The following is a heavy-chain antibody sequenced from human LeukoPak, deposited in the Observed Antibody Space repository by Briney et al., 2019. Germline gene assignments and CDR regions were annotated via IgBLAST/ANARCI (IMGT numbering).Heavy chain of an antibody. CDR2: INYTART. CDR3: ARLLDYDNSGDPDTFDI. J-gene: IGHJ3*02. V-gene: IGHV4-59*01. CDR1: GGSISTSYY. D-gene: IGHD3-22*01. Sequence: SETLSLTCTGSGGSISTSYYWSWRRQPPGKRLEGSASINYTARTKFNPSLQTRVTISLDTSNNHFSLQLRSVTAADTAVYYCARLLDYDNSGDPDTFDIWGQGTMVTVSS.